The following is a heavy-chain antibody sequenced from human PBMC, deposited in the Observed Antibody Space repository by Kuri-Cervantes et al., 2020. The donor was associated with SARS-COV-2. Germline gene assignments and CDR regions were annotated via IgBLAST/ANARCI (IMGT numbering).Heavy chain of an antibody. J-gene: IGHJ4*02. CDR2: IKPEGGEK. CDR3: ASLDHGLGSYYHTFPHDY. V-gene: IGHV3-7*01. CDR1: GFTFRSCW. Sequence: GESLKISCAASGFTFRSCWMSWVRQAPGKGLEWVAAIKPEGGEKHYVDSVRGRFTISRDDAKNSLYLQMNSLRAEDTAVYYCASLDHGLGSYYHTFPHDYWGLGTLVTVSS. D-gene: IGHD3-10*01.